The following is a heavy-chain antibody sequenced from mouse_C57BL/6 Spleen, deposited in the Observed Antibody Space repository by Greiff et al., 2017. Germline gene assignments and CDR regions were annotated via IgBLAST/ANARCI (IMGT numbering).Heavy chain of an antibody. D-gene: IGHD4-1*02. CDR1: GFTFSNYW. CDR2: IRLKSDNYAT. CDR3: TVLQLGRGAWFAY. J-gene: IGHJ3*01. Sequence: EVKLEESGGGLVQPGGSMKLSCVASGFTFSNYWMNWVRQSPEKGLEWVAQIRLKSDNYATHYAESVKGRFTISRDDSKSSVYLQMNNLRAEDTGIYYCTVLQLGRGAWFAYWGQGTLVTVSA. V-gene: IGHV6-3*01.